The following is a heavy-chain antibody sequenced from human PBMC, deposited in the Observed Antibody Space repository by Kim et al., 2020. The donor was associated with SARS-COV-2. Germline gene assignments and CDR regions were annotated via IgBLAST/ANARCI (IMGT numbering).Heavy chain of an antibody. CDR2: IIPILGIA. D-gene: IGHD3-10*01. V-gene: IGHV1-69*04. J-gene: IGHJ4*02. Sequence: SVKVSCKASGGTFSSYAISWVRQAPGQGLEWMGRIIPILGIANYAQKFQGRVTITADKSTSTAYMELSSLRSEDTAVYYCARDLRRETNSGSYASWGQGTLVTVSS. CDR1: GGTFSSYA. CDR3: ARDLRRETNSGSYAS.